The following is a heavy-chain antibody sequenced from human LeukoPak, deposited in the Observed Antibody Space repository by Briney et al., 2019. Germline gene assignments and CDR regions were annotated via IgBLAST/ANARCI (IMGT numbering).Heavy chain of an antibody. CDR2: IYYSGST. CDR1: GGSISSGGYY. Sequence: PSETLSLTCTVSGGSISSGGYYWSWIRQHPGKGLEWIGYIYYSGSTYYNPSLKSRVTISVDTSKNQFSLKLSSVTAADTAVYYSARIDGYNQLYYFDYWGQGTLVTVSS. J-gene: IGHJ4*02. D-gene: IGHD5-24*01. CDR3: ARIDGYNQLYYFDY. V-gene: IGHV4-31*03.